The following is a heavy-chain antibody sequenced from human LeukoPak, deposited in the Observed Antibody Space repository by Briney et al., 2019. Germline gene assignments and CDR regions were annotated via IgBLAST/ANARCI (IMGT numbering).Heavy chain of an antibody. D-gene: IGHD2-15*01. V-gene: IGHV5-51*01. CDR1: GYSFTTYW. CDR2: VYPGDSDT. CDR3: AKRGRNAWLFDY. Sequence: GESLKISCKGSGYSFTTYWIGWVRQMPGKGLEWMGMVYPGDSDTRYSPSFQGQVTISADKSISTAYLQWSSLVASDTAMYYCAKRGRNAWLFDYWGQGTLVTVSS. J-gene: IGHJ4*02.